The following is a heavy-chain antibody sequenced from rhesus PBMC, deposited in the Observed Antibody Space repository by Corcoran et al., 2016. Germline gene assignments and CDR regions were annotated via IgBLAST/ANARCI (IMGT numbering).Heavy chain of an antibody. CDR2: VDPEDGEA. Sequence: EVQLVQSGAEIKKPGASVKFSCKASGYTFTDYYLHWVQQDPGKGLECKGRVDPEDGEAIHAQKFQHRITITADTSTDTAYMELGSLRAEDTAVYYCAAAGGVWHWDQGVLITVSS. V-gene: IGHV1-111*02. J-gene: IGHJ4*01. D-gene: IGHD2-39*02. CDR3: AAAGGVWH. CDR1: GYTFTDYY.